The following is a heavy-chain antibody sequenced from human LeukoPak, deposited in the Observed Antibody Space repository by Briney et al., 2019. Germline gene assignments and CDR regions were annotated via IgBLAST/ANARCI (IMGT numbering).Heavy chain of an antibody. CDR3: VIAVASWFDP. D-gene: IGHD6-19*01. V-gene: IGHV3-9*01. Sequence: GRSLRLSCAASGFTFDDYAMHWVRQAPGKDLEWFSGISWNSGSIGYADSVKGRFTISRDNAKNSLYLQMNSLRAEDTALYYCVIAVASWFDPWGQGTLVTVSS. J-gene: IGHJ5*02. CDR1: GFTFDDYA. CDR2: ISWNSGSI.